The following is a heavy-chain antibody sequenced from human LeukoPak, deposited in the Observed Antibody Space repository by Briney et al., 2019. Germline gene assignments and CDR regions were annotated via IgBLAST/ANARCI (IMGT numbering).Heavy chain of an antibody. J-gene: IGHJ4*02. Sequence: PGRSLRLSCAASGFTFSSYAMHWVRQAPGKGLEWVAVTSYDGGNKYYADSVKGRFTISRDNSKNTLYLQRNSLRAEDTAVYYCARTPGVEMATIQRDFDYWGQGTLVTV. CDR2: TSYDGGNK. V-gene: IGHV3-30-3*01. CDR3: ARTPGVEMATIQRDFDY. D-gene: IGHD5-24*01. CDR1: GFTFSSYA.